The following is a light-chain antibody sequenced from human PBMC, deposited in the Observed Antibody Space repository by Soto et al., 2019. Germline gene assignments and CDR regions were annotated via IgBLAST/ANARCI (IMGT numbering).Light chain of an antibody. V-gene: IGLV2-14*01. CDR3: SSYKSSSTLPYV. Sequence: ALTQPASVSGSPGQSITLSCTGTSSDVGGYNLVSWYQQYPDKAPKLMIFDVNTRPSGVSNRFSGSKSGNTASLTISGLQAEDEADYYCSSYKSSSTLPYVFGTGTKLTVL. CDR2: DVN. J-gene: IGLJ1*01. CDR1: SSDVGGYNL.